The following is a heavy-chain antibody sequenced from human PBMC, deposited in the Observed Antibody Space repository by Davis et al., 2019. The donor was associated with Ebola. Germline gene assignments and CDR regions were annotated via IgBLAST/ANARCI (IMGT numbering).Heavy chain of an antibody. CDR1: GGTFSSYA. CDR2: IIPIFGTA. D-gene: IGHD4-17*01. CDR3: ARSPGYGDYYFDY. Sequence: AASVKVSCKASGGTFSSYAISWVRQAPGQGLEWMGGIIPIFGTANYAQKLQGRVTMTTDTSTSTAYMELRSLRSDDTAVYYCARSPGYGDYYFDYWGQGTLVTVSS. V-gene: IGHV1-69*05. J-gene: IGHJ4*02.